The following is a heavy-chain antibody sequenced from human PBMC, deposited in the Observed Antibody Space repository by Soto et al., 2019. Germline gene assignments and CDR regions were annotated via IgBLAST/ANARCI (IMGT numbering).Heavy chain of an antibody. Sequence: QVRLQESGPGLVKPSETLSLTCTVSGGSISSYYWSWIRQPPGKGLEWIGYIYYSGSTNYNPSLKSRVTISVDTSKNQFSLKLSSVTAADTAVYYCARGVVGGGLFDPWGQGTLVTVSS. V-gene: IGHV4-59*01. J-gene: IGHJ5*02. D-gene: IGHD3-3*01. CDR2: IYYSGST. CDR3: ARGVVGGGLFDP. CDR1: GGSISSYY.